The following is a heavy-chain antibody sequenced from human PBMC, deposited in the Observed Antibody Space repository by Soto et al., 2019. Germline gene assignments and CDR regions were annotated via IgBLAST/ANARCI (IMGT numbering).Heavy chain of an antibody. CDR3: ARGRRWLPSRGGYFDY. Sequence: QVQLVQSGAEVKKPGSSVKVSCKASGGTVSSYAISWVRQAPGQGLEWMGGIIPIFGTANYAQKFQGRVTITADESTSTAFMELSSLRSEDTAVYYCARGRRWLPSRGGYFDYWGQGTLVTVSS. D-gene: IGHD5-12*01. J-gene: IGHJ4*02. CDR1: GGTVSSYA. CDR2: IIPIFGTA. V-gene: IGHV1-69*01.